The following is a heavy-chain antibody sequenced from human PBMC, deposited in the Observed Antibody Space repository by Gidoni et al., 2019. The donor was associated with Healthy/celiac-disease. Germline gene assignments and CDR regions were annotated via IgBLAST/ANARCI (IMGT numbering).Heavy chain of an antibody. Sequence: EVQLLESGGGLVPPGGSLILSCAASVFTFSSYAMRWVRTAPGKGLEWVSAISGRGGSTYYADSVKGRFTISRDNSKNTLYMQMNSLRAEDTAVYYCAKSGPAGTIVVVPAAPDYYYYGMDVWGQGTTVTVSS. V-gene: IGHV3-23*01. CDR1: VFTFSSYA. CDR2: ISGRGGST. J-gene: IGHJ6*02. CDR3: AKSGPAGTIVVVPAAPDYYYYGMDV. D-gene: IGHD2-2*01.